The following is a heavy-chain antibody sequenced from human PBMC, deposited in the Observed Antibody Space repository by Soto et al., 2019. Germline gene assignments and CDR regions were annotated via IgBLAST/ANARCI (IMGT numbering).Heavy chain of an antibody. Sequence: GGPLRLACSASGFTFSSYWMHWVRQAPGKGLVWVSRINSDGSSTSYADSVKGRFTISRDNAKNTLSLQMNSLRAEDTAVYYCARAPTKSYSTPRYYGMDVWGQGTTVTVSS. CDR1: GFTFSSYW. D-gene: IGHD4-4*01. CDR2: INSDGSST. J-gene: IGHJ6*02. V-gene: IGHV3-74*01. CDR3: ARAPTKSYSTPRYYGMDV.